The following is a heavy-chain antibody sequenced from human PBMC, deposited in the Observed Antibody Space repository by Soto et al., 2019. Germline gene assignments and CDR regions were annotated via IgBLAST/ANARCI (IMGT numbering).Heavy chain of an antibody. CDR1: GGSIRSGGYY. V-gene: IGHV4-31*03. D-gene: IGHD5-18*01. CDR3: ARDRLMVTAGNARHYFGLDV. J-gene: IGHJ6*02. Sequence: SETLSLTCTVPGGSIRSGGYYWSWVRQNPRRGLEWVGNIYYSGNTYYNPSLKSRLTISVDTSKNQFSLNLSSVTAADTAVYYCARDRLMVTAGNARHYFGLDVWGQGTTVTVSS. CDR2: IYYSGNT.